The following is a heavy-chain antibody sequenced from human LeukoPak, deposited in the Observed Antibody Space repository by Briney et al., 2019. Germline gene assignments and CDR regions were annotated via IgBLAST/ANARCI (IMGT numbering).Heavy chain of an antibody. CDR2: INPDGSWT. CDR1: GFTFNSYW. J-gene: IGHJ4*02. Sequence: GGSLRLSCAASGFTFNSYWMVWFRQAPGKGLVWVSCINPDGSWTLHADSVKGRSAISRDYARNTLYLQMNTLRAEDTAVYYCARDVGYSYAGIDYWGQGTLVTVSS. D-gene: IGHD5-18*01. V-gene: IGHV3-74*01. CDR3: ARDVGYSYAGIDY.